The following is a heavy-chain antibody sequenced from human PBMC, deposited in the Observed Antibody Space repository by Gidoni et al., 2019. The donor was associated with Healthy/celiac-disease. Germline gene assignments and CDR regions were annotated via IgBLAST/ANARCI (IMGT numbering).Heavy chain of an antibody. CDR1: GGSISISSYY. J-gene: IGHJ4*02. CDR3: ARVLGSDYGDHIFDY. V-gene: IGHV4-39*07. D-gene: IGHD4-17*01. CDR2: IYYSGST. Sequence: QLQLQESGPGLVKPSETLSLTCTVSGGSISISSYYWGWIRQPPGKGLEWIGSIYYSGSTYYNPSLKSRVTISVDTSKNQFSLKLSSVTAADTAVYYCARVLGSDYGDHIFDYWGQGTLITVSS.